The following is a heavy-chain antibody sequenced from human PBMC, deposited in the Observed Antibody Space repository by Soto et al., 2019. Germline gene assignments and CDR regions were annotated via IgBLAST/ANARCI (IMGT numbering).Heavy chain of an antibody. J-gene: IGHJ6*02. D-gene: IGHD6-13*01. CDR1: GYTFTSYA. CDR2: INAGNGNT. V-gene: IGHV1-3*01. Sequence: QVQLVQSGAEVKKPGASVKVSCKASGYTFTSYAMHWVRQAPGQRLEWMGWINAGNGNTKYTQKFQGRVTITRDTSASTAYMELSSLRSEDTAVYYCARDARGYSIYGMDVWGQGTTVTVSS. CDR3: ARDARGYSIYGMDV.